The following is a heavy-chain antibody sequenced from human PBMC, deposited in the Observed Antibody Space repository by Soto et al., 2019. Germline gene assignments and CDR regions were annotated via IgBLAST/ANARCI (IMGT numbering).Heavy chain of an antibody. Sequence: PSETLSLTCTVSGGSISSYYWSWIRQPPGKGLEWIAYIYYSGSTNYNPSLKSRVTISVDTSKNQFSLKLSSVTAADTAVYYCARGEWDIVVVPAALWGQGTLVTVSS. V-gene: IGHV4-59*01. CDR3: ARGEWDIVVVPAAL. CDR2: IYYSGST. J-gene: IGHJ4*02. D-gene: IGHD2-2*01. CDR1: GGSISSYY.